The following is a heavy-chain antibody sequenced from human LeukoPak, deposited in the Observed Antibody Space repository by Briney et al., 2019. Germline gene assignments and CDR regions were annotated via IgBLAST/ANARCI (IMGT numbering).Heavy chain of an antibody. CDR1: GGTFSIYA. CDR3: ARGGDCTGGSCYSAHLDV. D-gene: IGHD2-15*01. J-gene: IGHJ6*04. Sequence: SVKLSCKASGGTFSIYAISWVRQAPGQGLEWMGGIIPIFVTANYAQKFQGRVTITADESTSTAYMELSSLKSEDTALYYCARGGDCTGGSCYSAHLDVWGKGTTVTVSS. V-gene: IGHV1-69*01. CDR2: IIPIFVTA.